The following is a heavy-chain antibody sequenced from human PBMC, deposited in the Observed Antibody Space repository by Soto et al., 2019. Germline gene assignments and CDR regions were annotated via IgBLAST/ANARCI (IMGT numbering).Heavy chain of an antibody. V-gene: IGHV4-39*01. CDR3: ASAYSRGWYGDFHH. CDR2: VYYTGST. D-gene: IGHD6-19*01. CDR1: GGSITSSTYY. J-gene: IGHJ4*02. Sequence: QLQLQESGPGLVKPSETLSLTCTVSGGSITSSTYYWGWIRQPPGKGLEWIGSVYYTGSTYYKPSHKSRVTISVDTSKNQFSLKLTSVTAADTAVYYCASAYSRGWYGDFHHWDQGTLVTVSS.